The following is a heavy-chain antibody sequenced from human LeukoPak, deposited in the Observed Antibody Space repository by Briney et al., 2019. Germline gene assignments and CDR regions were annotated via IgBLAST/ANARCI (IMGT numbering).Heavy chain of an antibody. D-gene: IGHD4-17*01. Sequence: SETLSLTCSVSGVSISAYYWSWIRQPAGKGLEWIGRIYPGESIYASENTDYNPSLKSRVSMSGDTSKNQVSLKLRSVTAADTXXXXXXXDXTTVTTIFDSWGQGTLVTVSS. CDR2: IYPGESIYASENT. V-gene: IGHV4-4*07. J-gene: IGHJ4*02. CDR3: XXDXTTVTTIFDS. CDR1: GVSISAYY.